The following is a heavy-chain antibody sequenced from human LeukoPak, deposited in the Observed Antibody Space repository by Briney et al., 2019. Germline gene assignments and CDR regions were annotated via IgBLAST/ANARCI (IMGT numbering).Heavy chain of an antibody. D-gene: IGHD3-22*01. J-gene: IGHJ4*02. CDR3: TREGYYYDSSGYYYFGY. CDR1: GFTFSSYW. Sequence: PGGSLKLSCAASGFTFSSYWMSWVRQAPGKGLEWVANIKQDGSEKYYVDSVKGRFTISRDNAKNSLYLQMNSLRAEDTAVYYCTREGYYYDSSGYYYFGYWGQGILVTVSS. V-gene: IGHV3-7*01. CDR2: IKQDGSEK.